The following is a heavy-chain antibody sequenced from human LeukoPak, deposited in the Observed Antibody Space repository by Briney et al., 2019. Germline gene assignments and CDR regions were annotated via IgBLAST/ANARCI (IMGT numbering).Heavy chain of an antibody. V-gene: IGHV1-46*01. CDR2: INPSGGST. CDR1: GYTFTSYY. CDR3: ARENVEMATGNAFDI. J-gene: IGHJ3*02. D-gene: IGHD5-24*01. Sequence: SVKVSCKASGYTFTSYYMHWVRQAPGQGLEWMGIINPSGGSTSYAQKFQGRVTMTRDTSTSTVYMELSSLRSEDTAVYYCARENVEMATGNAFDIWGQGTMVTVSS.